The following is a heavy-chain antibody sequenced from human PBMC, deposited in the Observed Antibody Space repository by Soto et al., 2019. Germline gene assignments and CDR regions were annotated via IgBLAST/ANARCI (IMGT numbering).Heavy chain of an antibody. CDR2: ISATGDP. Sequence: EVQLVESGGGLVQPGGSLRLSCEASGFTFRNYDMHWVRQGTGTGLEWVSGISATGDPDYADSVEGRFTISTENAQNYIVLQMNGIRAVDTTVYYRVRAARDCYGVDVWGQGTTVIVSS. J-gene: IGHJ6*02. V-gene: IGHV3-13*05. CDR3: VRAARDCYGVDV. CDR1: GFTFRNYD.